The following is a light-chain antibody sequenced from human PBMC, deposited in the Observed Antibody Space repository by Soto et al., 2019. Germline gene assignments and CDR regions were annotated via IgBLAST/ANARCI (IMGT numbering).Light chain of an antibody. Sequence: QSALTQPPSVSGSPGPSVTISCTGASSDLGRYNRVSWYQQPPGTAPKLLIYEVRNRPSGVPDRFSGSKSANTASLTISGLQAEDEADYYCSLYTSSSTFVFGTGTKVTVL. CDR2: EVR. CDR3: SLYTSSSTFV. V-gene: IGLV2-18*01. CDR1: SSDLGRYNR. J-gene: IGLJ1*01.